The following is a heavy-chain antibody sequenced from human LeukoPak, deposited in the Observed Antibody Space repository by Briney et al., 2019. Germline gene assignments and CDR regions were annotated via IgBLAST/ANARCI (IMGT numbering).Heavy chain of an antibody. CDR2: IYSGGST. V-gene: IGHV3-53*01. J-gene: IGHJ4*02. D-gene: IGHD6-13*01. Sequence: GGSLRLSCAASGFTVSSNYMSWVRQAPGKGLEWVSVIYSGGSTYYADSVKGRFTISRDNSKNTLYLQMNSLRAEDTAVYYCARDSYPAAAASTDYWGQGTLVTVSS. CDR3: ARDSYPAAAASTDY. CDR1: GFTVSSNY.